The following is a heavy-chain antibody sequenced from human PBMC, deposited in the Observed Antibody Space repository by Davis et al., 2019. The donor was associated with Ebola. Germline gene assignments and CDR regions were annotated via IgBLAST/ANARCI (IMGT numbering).Heavy chain of an antibody. D-gene: IGHD2-15*01. CDR3: ARDRDIVVVVAATEHYGMDV. V-gene: IGHV3-23*01. Sequence: PGGSLRLSCAASGFSFSSYAMTWVRQAPGKGLEWVSGISASGGSTYFADSVKGRFTISRDNSKNTLYLQMNSLRAEDTAVYYCARDRDIVVVVAATEHYGMDVWGQGTTVTVSS. CDR2: ISASGGST. J-gene: IGHJ6*02. CDR1: GFSFSSYA.